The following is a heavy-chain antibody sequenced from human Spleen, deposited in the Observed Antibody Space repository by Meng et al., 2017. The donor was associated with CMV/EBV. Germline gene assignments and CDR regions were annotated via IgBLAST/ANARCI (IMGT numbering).Heavy chain of an antibody. CDR2: IYYSGST. CDR1: GYSISSGYY. J-gene: IGHJ4*02. CDR3: ARSPQYSNYYFDY. V-gene: IGHV4-38-2*02. D-gene: IGHD4-11*01. Sequence: SETLSLTCTVSGYSISSGYYWGWIRQPPGKGLEWIGSIYYSGSTNYNPSLKSRVTISVDTSKNQFSLKLSSVTAADTAVYYCARSPQYSNYYFDYWGQGTLVTVSS.